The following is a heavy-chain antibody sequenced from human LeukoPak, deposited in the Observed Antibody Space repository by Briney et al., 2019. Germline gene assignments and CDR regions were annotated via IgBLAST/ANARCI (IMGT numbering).Heavy chain of an antibody. CDR3: ASTFYGDSPPY. J-gene: IGHJ4*02. V-gene: IGHV3-23*01. CDR1: GLSFGSYS. Sequence: PGGSRRVSGAASGLSFGSYSISWVRKAPGKGLEWVSGVSGSAGSTYYADSVRGRFTISRDNSKNTLYLQMNSLRAEDTAVYYCASTFYGDSPPYWGQGTLVTVSS. D-gene: IGHD4-17*01. CDR2: VSGSAGST.